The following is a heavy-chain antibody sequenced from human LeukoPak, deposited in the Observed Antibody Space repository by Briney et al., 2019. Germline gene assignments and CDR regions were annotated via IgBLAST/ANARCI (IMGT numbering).Heavy chain of an antibody. Sequence: GGSLRLSCAASGFTVSKYDMHWVRHATGKGLEWVSAIGIVGDTYYRGSVKGRFTMSRENGNNNVYLQMNSLRDGDTAVYYCARGGSGIVYYYGMDVWGQGTTVTVSS. CDR2: IGIVGDT. CDR3: ARGGSGIVYYYGMDV. CDR1: GFTVSKYD. D-gene: IGHD3-10*01. J-gene: IGHJ6*02. V-gene: IGHV3-13*01.